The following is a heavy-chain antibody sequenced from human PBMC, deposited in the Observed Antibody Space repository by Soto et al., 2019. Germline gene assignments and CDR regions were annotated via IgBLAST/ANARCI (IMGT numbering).Heavy chain of an antibody. Sequence: PVESLKISCQCSGYTFSNFWIACVRQLPGKGLEWMGIIYPGDYETRYSPSFHGKVTISADRSIGTAYLQWSSLEASDSAFYFCARSPRSSPYFDYWGQGALVTVSA. CDR3: ARSPRSSPYFDY. D-gene: IGHD6-13*01. CDR2: IYPGDYET. CDR1: GYTFSNFW. J-gene: IGHJ4*02. V-gene: IGHV5-51*01.